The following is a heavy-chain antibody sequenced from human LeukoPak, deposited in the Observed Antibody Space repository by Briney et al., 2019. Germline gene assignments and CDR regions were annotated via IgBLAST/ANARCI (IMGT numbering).Heavy chain of an antibody. D-gene: IGHD2-15*01. J-gene: IGHJ6*02. V-gene: IGHV1-2*02. CDR2: INPNSGGT. CDR1: GYSFSTFY. Sequence: ASVKVSCKASGYSFSTFYMHWVRQAPGQGLEWMGWINPNSGGTNYAQKFQGRVTMTRDTSISTAYMELSRLRSDDTAVYYCARESVVVAATGFYYYYGMDVWGQGTTVTVSS. CDR3: ARESVVVAATGFYYYYGMDV.